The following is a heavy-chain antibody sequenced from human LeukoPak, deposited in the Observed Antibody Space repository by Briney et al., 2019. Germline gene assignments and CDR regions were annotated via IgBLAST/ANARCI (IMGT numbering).Heavy chain of an antibody. CDR1: GFTVSSNY. J-gene: IGHJ4*02. Sequence: GGSLRLSCAASGFTVSSNYMSWVRQAPGKGLEWVSAISGSGGNIYHADFVKGRFTISRDNHKNTLYLQMNSLGVEDTAVYYCASGGVVYGACCDFWGQGTLVTVSS. D-gene: IGHD3-16*01. CDR2: ISGSGGNI. CDR3: ASGGVVYGACCDF. V-gene: IGHV3-23*01.